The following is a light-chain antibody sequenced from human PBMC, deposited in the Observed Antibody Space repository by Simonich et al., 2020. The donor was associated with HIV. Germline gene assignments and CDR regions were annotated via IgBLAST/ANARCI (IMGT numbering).Light chain of an antibody. CDR3: QQYFSTPRT. CDR2: WAS. Sequence: DIVMTQSPDSLAVSLGERATINCKSSQSVLYSSNNKNYLAWYQQKPGQPPQLLIDWASTRESGVPDRFSGSGSGTDFTLTISSLQAEDVAVYYCQQYFSTPRTFGQGTKVEIK. CDR1: QSVLYSSNNKNY. V-gene: IGKV4-1*01. J-gene: IGKJ1*01.